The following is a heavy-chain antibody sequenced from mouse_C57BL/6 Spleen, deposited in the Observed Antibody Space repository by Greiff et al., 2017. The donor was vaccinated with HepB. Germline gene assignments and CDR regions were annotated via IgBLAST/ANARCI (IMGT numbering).Heavy chain of an antibody. J-gene: IGHJ3*01. CDR3: ARSAYYSNPWFAY. D-gene: IGHD2-5*01. Sequence: QVQLQQPGAELVMPGASVKLSCKASGYTFTSYWMHWVKQRPGQGLEWIGEIDPSDSYTNYNQKFKGKSTLTVDKSSITAYMQLSSLTSEDSAVYYCARSAYYSNPWFAYWGQGTLVTVSA. CDR2: IDPSDSYT. CDR1: GYTFTSYW. V-gene: IGHV1-69*01.